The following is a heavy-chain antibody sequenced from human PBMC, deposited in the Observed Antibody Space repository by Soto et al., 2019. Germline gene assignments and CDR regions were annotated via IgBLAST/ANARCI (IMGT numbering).Heavy chain of an antibody. V-gene: IGHV4-59*08. CDR3: AHIRVAVAQYYFDY. Sequence: QVQLQESGPGLVKPSETLSLTCTVSGGSISSYYWSWIRQPPGKGLEWIGYIYYSGSTNYNPSLKSRVTTXVXTXKNPVSLNLSSVTAADTAVYYCAHIRVAVAQYYFDYWGQGTLVTVSS. CDR2: IYYSGST. J-gene: IGHJ4*02. D-gene: IGHD6-19*01. CDR1: GGSISSYY.